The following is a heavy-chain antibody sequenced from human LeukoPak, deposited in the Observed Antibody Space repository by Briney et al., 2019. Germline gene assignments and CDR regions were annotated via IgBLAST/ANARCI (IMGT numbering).Heavy chain of an antibody. CDR1: GFTFSSYD. V-gene: IGHV3-30*18. Sequence: GGSLRLSCAASGFTFSSYDMHWVRQAPGEGLEWVALISYDGSKKYYVDSVKDRFTISRDNSKNTLYLQMNSLRPEDTAVYYCAKDYGDPGFDYWGQGTLITVSS. CDR3: AKDYGDPGFDY. J-gene: IGHJ4*02. D-gene: IGHD4-17*01. CDR2: ISYDGSKK.